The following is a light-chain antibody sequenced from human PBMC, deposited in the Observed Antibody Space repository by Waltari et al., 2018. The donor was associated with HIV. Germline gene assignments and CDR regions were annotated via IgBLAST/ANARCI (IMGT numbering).Light chain of an antibody. CDR2: EVS. Sequence: QSALTQPASVSGSPGQSITISCTGTSSDVGGYNLVSWYQQPPGKAPKLMIYEVSKRPSGVSNRCSGSKSGNTASLTSSGVQAEDEADYYCCAYAGSTTYVIFGGGTKLTVL. V-gene: IGLV2-23*02. CDR3: CAYAGSTTYVI. J-gene: IGLJ2*01. CDR1: SSDVGGYNL.